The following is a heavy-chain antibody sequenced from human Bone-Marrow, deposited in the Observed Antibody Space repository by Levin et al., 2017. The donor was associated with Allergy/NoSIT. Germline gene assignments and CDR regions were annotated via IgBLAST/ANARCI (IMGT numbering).Heavy chain of an antibody. J-gene: IGHJ4*02. CDR1: GFTFSNYN. Sequence: GGSLRLSCAASGFTFSNYNMNWVRQAPGKGLEWVSYISSSSSTIYYAGSVKGRFSISRDNAKNSLYLQMNSLRDEDTAVYYCARECPFYYDSSPLLGFESWGQGTLVTVSS. CDR3: ARECPFYYDSSPLLGFES. D-gene: IGHD3-22*01. CDR2: ISSSSSTI. V-gene: IGHV3-48*02.